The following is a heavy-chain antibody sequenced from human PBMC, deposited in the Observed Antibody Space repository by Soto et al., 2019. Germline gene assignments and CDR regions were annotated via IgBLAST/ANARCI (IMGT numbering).Heavy chain of an antibody. J-gene: IGHJ6*02. Sequence: AGGSLRLSCAASGFTFSSYGMHWVRQAPGKGLEWVAVISYDGSNKYYADSVKGRFTISRDNSKNTLYLQMNSLRAEDTAVYYCAKAATRPKYYYYYGMDVWGQGTTVTVSS. V-gene: IGHV3-30*18. D-gene: IGHD1-26*01. CDR3: AKAATRPKYYYYYGMDV. CDR2: ISYDGSNK. CDR1: GFTFSSYG.